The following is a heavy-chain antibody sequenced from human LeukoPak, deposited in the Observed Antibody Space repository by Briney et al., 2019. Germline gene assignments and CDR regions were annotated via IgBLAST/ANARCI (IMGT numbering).Heavy chain of an antibody. V-gene: IGHV3-30*02. CDR3: AKDLMPYGSGSSLFQH. Sequence: GGSLRLSCAASGFTFSSYGTHWVRQAPGKGLEWVAFIRYDGSNKYYADSVKGRFTISRDNSKNTLYLQMNSLRAEDTAVYYCAKDLMPYGSGSSLFQHWGQGTLVTVSS. J-gene: IGHJ1*01. CDR1: GFTFSSYG. D-gene: IGHD3-10*01. CDR2: IRYDGSNK.